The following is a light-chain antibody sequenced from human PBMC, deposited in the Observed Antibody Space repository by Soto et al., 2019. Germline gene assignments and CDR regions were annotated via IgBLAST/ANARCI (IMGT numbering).Light chain of an antibody. CDR2: GAS. CDR3: QQYNNWPQ. V-gene: IGKV3-15*01. CDR1: QSVSSN. Sequence: EIVMTQSPATLSVSPGERATLSCRASQSVSSNLAWYQQKPGQAPRLLIYGASTRATGIPTRFSGSGSGAEFTLTISSLPSEDFAVYYWQQYNNWPQFGEGTKVEIK. J-gene: IGKJ1*01.